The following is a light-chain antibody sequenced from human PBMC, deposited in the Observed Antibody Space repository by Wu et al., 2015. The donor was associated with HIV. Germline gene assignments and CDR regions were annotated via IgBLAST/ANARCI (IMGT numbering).Light chain of an antibody. CDR1: QSISSW. V-gene: IGKV1-5*03. CDR3: QQYNSSST. Sequence: DIQMTQSPSTLVGDRVTITCRASQSISSWLAWYQQKPGKAPKLLIYKASSLESGVPSRFSGGGSGTEFTLTISSLQPDDFATYYCQQYNSSSTFGQGTKVEIK. CDR2: KAS. J-gene: IGKJ1*01.